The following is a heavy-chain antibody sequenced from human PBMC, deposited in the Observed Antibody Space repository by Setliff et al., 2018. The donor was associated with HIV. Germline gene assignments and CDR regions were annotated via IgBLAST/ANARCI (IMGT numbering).Heavy chain of an antibody. J-gene: IGHJ4*02. CDR2: ISSSGSTI. CDR3: ARDDDTTSHYGLFEF. D-gene: IGHD3-22*01. V-gene: IGHV3-11*04. CDR1: GFDFTNTW. Sequence: LRLSCAASGFDFTNTWMNWVRQAPGKGLEWVSYISSSGSTIYYADSVKGRFTISRDNAKNSLYLQMNSLRAEDTAVYYCARDDDTTSHYGLFEFWGQGTLVTVSS.